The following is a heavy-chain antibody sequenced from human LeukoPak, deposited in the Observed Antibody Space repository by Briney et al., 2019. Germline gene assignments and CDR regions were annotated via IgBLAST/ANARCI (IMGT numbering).Heavy chain of an antibody. Sequence: GGSLRLSRAASLLTLSSYAMSWVRQARGKGREWVSAISGSGGKTDYADSVKGRFTIPGDNSKNTQYLQMNRRRADDAALYYWGKVSSGEGCSLSYFDYWGQGTLVTVS. CDR3: GKVSSGEGCSLSYFDY. CDR2: ISGSGGKT. J-gene: IGHJ4*02. CDR1: LLTLSSYA. V-gene: IGHV3-23*01. D-gene: IGHD2-21*01.